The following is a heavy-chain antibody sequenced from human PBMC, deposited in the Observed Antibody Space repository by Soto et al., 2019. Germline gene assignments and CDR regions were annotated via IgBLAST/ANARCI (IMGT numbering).Heavy chain of an antibody. Sequence: PSETLSLTCTVSGGSISSGDYYWSWIRQPPGKGLEWIGYIYYSGSTYYNPSLKSRVTISVDTSKNQFSLKLSSVTAADTAVYYCARHNYDFWSGTPDHPYDYWGQGTLVTVSS. D-gene: IGHD3-3*01. CDR3: ARHNYDFWSGTPDHPYDY. J-gene: IGHJ4*02. CDR1: GGSISSGDYY. CDR2: IYYSGST. V-gene: IGHV4-30-4*01.